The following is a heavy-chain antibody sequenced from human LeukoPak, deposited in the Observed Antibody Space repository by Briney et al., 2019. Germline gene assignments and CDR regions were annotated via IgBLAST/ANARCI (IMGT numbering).Heavy chain of an antibody. J-gene: IGHJ4*02. CDR1: TFTFSTYW. CDR2: INGEGSSS. Sequence: GGSLRLSCEASTFTFSTYWIHWVRQVAGKGLVWVSYINGEGSSSNYADSVKGRLTISRDNDKNTLYLQMNSLRAEDTAVYYCATGSGTYYDSWGQGNLVTVSS. D-gene: IGHD3-10*01. CDR3: ATGSGTYYDS. V-gene: IGHV3-74*01.